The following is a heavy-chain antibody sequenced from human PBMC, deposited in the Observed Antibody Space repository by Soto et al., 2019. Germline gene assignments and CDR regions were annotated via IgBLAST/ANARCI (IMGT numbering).Heavy chain of an antibody. CDR2: IRSKANSYAT. CDR3: TRPLGPHYGGNSDAFDI. V-gene: IGHV3-73*01. D-gene: IGHD4-17*01. CDR1: GFTFSGSA. J-gene: IGHJ3*02. Sequence: GESLKISCAASGFTFSGSAMHWVRQASGKGLEWVGRIRSKANSYATAYAASVKGRFTISRDDSKNTAYLQMNSLKTEDTAVYYCTRPLGPHYGGNSDAFDIWGQGTMVTVSS.